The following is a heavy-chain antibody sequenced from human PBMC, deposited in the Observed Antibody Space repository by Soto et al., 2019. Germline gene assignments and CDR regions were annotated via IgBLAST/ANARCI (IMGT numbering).Heavy chain of an antibody. CDR2: ISWNSGSI. D-gene: IGHD2-15*01. Sequence: GGSLRLSCAASGFTFDDYAMHWVRQAPGKGLEWVSGISWNSGSIGYADSVKGRFTISRDNAKNSLYLQMNSLRVEDTALYYCAKDLCSGGSCSGYFQHWGQGTLVTVSS. J-gene: IGHJ1*01. CDR1: GFTFDDYA. CDR3: AKDLCSGGSCSGYFQH. V-gene: IGHV3-9*01.